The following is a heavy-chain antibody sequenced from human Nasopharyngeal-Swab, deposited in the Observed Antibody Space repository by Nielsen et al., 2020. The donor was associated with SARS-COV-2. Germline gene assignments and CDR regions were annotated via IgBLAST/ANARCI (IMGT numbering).Heavy chain of an antibody. CDR2: IIPIFGTA. CDR1: GGTFSSYA. Sequence: SVKVSCKASGGTFSSYAINWVRQAPGQGLEWMGGIIPIFGTANYAQKFQGRVTITADESTSTAYMELSSLRSEDTAVYYCARGVRGVIIPAYWGQGTLVTVSS. D-gene: IGHD3-10*01. CDR3: ARGVRGVIIPAY. J-gene: IGHJ4*02. V-gene: IGHV1-69*13.